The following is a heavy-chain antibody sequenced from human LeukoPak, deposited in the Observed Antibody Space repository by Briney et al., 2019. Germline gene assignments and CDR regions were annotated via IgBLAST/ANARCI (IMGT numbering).Heavy chain of an antibody. CDR2: MHYSGAT. CDR3: ARNDRGRPAEY. CDR1: GASINNSSYY. D-gene: IGHD3-9*01. V-gene: IGHV4-39*01. Sequence: PSETLSLTCTVSGASINNSSYYWAWIRQPPGKELEWIVSMHYSGATYYNPALKSRVTISIDTSKNQFAMRLTSVTAADTAVFYCARNDRGRPAEYWGQGTLVTVSS. J-gene: IGHJ4*02.